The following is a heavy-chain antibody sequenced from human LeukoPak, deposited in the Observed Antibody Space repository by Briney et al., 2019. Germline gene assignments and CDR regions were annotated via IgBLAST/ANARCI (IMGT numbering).Heavy chain of an antibody. CDR2: MNPNSGGT. J-gene: IGHJ4*02. V-gene: IGHV1-2*02. Sequence: ASVKVSCKASGYTFTSYDISWVRQATGQGLEWMGWMNPNSGGTNYAQKFQGRVTMTRDTSISTAYMELSRLRSDDTAVYYCARGDSQYQLLPEHYWGQGTLVTVSS. CDR3: ARGDSQYQLLPEHY. CDR1: GYTFTSYD. D-gene: IGHD2-2*01.